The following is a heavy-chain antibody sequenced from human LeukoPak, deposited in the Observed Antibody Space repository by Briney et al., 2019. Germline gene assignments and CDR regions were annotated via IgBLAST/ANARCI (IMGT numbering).Heavy chain of an antibody. V-gene: IGHV4-4*07. CDR3: ARDFEGYCSGGSCDGRWYFDL. CDR2: IYTRGST. Sequence: PSETLSLTCSVYGGSISSYYWSWIRQPAGKGLEWIGRIYTRGSTHYNPSLQSRVTMSVDPSKNQFSLKLSSVTAADTAVYYCARDFEGYCSGGSCDGRWYFDLWGRGTLVTVSS. J-gene: IGHJ2*01. CDR1: GGSISSYY. D-gene: IGHD2-15*01.